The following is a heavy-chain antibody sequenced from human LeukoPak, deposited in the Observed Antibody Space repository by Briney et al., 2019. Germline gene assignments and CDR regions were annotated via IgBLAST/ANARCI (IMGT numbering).Heavy chain of an antibody. J-gene: IGHJ2*01. Sequence: SETLSLTCAVYGGSFSGFYWTWIRQPPGKGLEWIGRINHSRSTHYNPSLKSRVTISVDTSKNQFSLKLSSVTAADTAVYYCARVPKYFDLWGRGTLVTVSS. CDR1: GGSFSGFY. V-gene: IGHV4-34*01. CDR3: ARVPKYFDL. CDR2: INHSRST.